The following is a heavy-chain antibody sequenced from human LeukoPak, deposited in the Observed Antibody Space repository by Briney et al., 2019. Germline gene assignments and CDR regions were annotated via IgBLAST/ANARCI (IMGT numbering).Heavy chain of an antibody. CDR3: AKDPPRYGSGSYYNVVY. Sequence: GGSLRLSCVASGFTFSSYGMHWVRQAPGKGLEWVAFIRYDGSNKYYADSVKGRFTISRDNSKNTLYLQMNSLRAEDTAVYYCAKDPPRYGSGSYYNVVYWGQGTLVTVSS. J-gene: IGHJ4*02. CDR2: IRYDGSNK. CDR1: GFTFSSYG. D-gene: IGHD3-10*01. V-gene: IGHV3-30*02.